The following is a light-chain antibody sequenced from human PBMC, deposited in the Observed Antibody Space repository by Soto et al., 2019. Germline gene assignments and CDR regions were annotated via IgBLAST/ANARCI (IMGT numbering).Light chain of an antibody. V-gene: IGKV3-20*01. CDR1: QSVSSGY. J-gene: IGKJ1*01. CDR2: GAG. CDR3: QPYGSSPWT. Sequence: EIVLTQSPGTLSLAPGERATLSCRASQSVSSGYLAWYQQKPGQAPMLLIHGAGGRATGLPDRFSGSGSGTDFTLTISRVEPEDFAVYYCQPYGSSPWTFGQGTKVEIK.